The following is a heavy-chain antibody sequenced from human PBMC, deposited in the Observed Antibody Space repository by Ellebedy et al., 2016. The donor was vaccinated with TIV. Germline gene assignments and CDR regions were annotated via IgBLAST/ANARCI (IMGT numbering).Heavy chain of an antibody. D-gene: IGHD3-10*01. CDR3: ARELSFGDFDY. CDR2: VSGDGNTR. Sequence: GESLKISXAASGFTFSSYAMSWVRQAPGKGLEWVAVVSGDGNTRFYADSVKGRFTISRDNSKNTVYLQMNSLRAEDTAVYYCARELSFGDFDYWGQGTLVTVSS. V-gene: IGHV3-30-3*01. J-gene: IGHJ4*02. CDR1: GFTFSSYA.